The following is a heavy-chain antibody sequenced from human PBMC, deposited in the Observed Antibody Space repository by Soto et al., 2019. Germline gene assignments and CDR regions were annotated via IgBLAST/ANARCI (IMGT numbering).Heavy chain of an antibody. CDR3: ARDGDCSSTSCSVYNWFDP. Sequence: ASVKVSCKASGYTFTSYGISWVRQAPGQGLEWMGWISAYNGNTNYAQKLQGRVTMTTDTSTSTAYMELRSLRSDDTAVYYCARDGDCSSTSCSVYNWFDPWGQGTLVTVSS. J-gene: IGHJ5*02. CDR1: GYTFTSYG. D-gene: IGHD2-2*03. V-gene: IGHV1-18*04. CDR2: ISAYNGNT.